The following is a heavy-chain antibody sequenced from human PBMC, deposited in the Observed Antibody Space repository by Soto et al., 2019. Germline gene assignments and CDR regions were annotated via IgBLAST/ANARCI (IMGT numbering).Heavy chain of an antibody. V-gene: IGHV3-23*01. CDR3: AKEKGAEPTMYYFDY. CDR2: ISGSGGST. D-gene: IGHD3-10*02. J-gene: IGHJ4*02. Sequence: GGSLRLSCAASGFTFSSYAMSWVRQAPGKGLEWVSAISGSGGSTYYADSGKGRFTISRANSKNTLYLQMNSLRAEDTAVYYCAKEKGAEPTMYYFDYWGQGTLVTVSS. CDR1: GFTFSSYA.